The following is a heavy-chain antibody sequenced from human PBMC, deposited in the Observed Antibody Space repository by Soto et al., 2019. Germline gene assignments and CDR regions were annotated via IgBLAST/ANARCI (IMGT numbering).Heavy chain of an antibody. CDR1: GGSISSSSYY. J-gene: IGHJ3*02. D-gene: IGHD2-2*01. CDR3: ARDLRCSSTSCYAFDI. Sequence: SETLSLTCTVSGGSISSSSYYWGWIRQPPGKGLEWIGSIYYSGSTYYNPSLKSRVTISVDTSKNQFSLKLSSVTAADTAVYYCARDLRCSSTSCYAFDIWGQGTMVTVSS. CDR2: IYYSGST. V-gene: IGHV4-39*07.